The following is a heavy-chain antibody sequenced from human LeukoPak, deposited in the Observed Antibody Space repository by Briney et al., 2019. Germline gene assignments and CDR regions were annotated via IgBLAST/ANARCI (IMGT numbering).Heavy chain of an antibody. V-gene: IGHV4-39*01. J-gene: IGHJ4*02. CDR3: ARQTGSGLFILP. CDR1: GDFISSSNSY. D-gene: IGHD3/OR15-3a*01. CDR2: TYYSGNT. Sequence: SETLSLTCTVSGDFISSSNSYWGWIRQPPGKGLEWIGSTYYSGNTYYNASLKSQVSISIDTSKNQFSLKLTSVTAADTAVYYCARQTGSGLFILPGGQGTLVTVSS.